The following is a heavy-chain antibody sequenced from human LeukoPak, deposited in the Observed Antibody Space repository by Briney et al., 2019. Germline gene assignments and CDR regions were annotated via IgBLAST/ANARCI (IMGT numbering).Heavy chain of an antibody. CDR3: AKEQRIHYYDSSGYDAFDI. V-gene: IGHV3-30*18. J-gene: IGHJ3*02. CDR1: GFTFSSYG. D-gene: IGHD3-22*01. Sequence: GGSLRLSCAASGFTFSSYGMHWVRQAPGKGLEWVAVISYDGSNKYYADFVKGRFTISRDNSKNTLYLQMNSLRAQDTAVYYCAKEQRIHYYDSSGYDAFDIWGQGTMVTVSS. CDR2: ISYDGSNK.